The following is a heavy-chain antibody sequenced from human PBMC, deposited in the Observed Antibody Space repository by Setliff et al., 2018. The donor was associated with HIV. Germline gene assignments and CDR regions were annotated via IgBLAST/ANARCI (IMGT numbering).Heavy chain of an antibody. D-gene: IGHD2-15*01. CDR1: GGSISSHY. Sequence: PSETLSLTCTVSGGSISSHYWSWLRQPAGKGLEWIGRIYSNGNTDYNPSLKSRVTISEDTSKNQFSLKLNSVTAADTAVYYCARSSLHCGGGSCYLTWFDPWGQGTLVTVSS. CDR2: IYSNGNT. CDR3: ARSSLHCGGGSCYLTWFDP. V-gene: IGHV4-4*07. J-gene: IGHJ5*02.